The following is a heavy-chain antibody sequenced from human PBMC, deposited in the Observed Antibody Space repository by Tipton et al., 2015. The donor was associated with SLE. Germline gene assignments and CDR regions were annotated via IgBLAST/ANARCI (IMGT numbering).Heavy chain of an antibody. V-gene: IGHV4-39*07. Sequence: TLSLTCTISGGSFNSNTDYGGWIRQPPGKGLEWIASIYYSGSTYYNPSLKSRVAISIDTSKNQFSLKMNSLTAADTAVYFCGRGGDPDYFDFWGQGTLVAVSS. CDR1: GGSFNSNTDY. D-gene: IGHD2-21*01. CDR3: GRGGDPDYFDF. J-gene: IGHJ4*02. CDR2: IYYSGST.